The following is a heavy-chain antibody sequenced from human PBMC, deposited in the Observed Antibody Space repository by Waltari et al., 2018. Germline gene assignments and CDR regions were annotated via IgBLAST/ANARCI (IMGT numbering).Heavy chain of an antibody. CDR2: SSGGGGTT. J-gene: IGHJ4*02. CDR1: GFTFSTYA. CDR3: AKAEIGTTYFDY. V-gene: IGHV3-23*01. Sequence: EVQLLESGGGLVQPGGSLRLSCAASGFTFSTYAMSWVRQAPGNGLEWVSASSGGGGTTYYADSVKGRFTMSIDNSKNNLYLQMNSLRAADTAVYFCAKAEIGTTYFDYWGQGTLVTVSS. D-gene: IGHD1-1*01.